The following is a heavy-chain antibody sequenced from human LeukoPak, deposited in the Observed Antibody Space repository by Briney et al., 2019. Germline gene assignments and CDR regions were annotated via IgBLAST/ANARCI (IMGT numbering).Heavy chain of an antibody. CDR1: GGSITNSY. J-gene: IGHJ4*01. V-gene: IGHV4-4*07. CDR3: ARGSSGWYSIDY. Sequence: PSETLSLTCTVSGGSITNSYWSWLRQPVGKGLDWIGRIYSSGTTNYNPSLPGRVSISIDTSKNQFSLKLNSVTAADTAVYYCARGSSGWYSIDYWGQGALVTVSS. D-gene: IGHD6-19*01. CDR2: IYSSGTT.